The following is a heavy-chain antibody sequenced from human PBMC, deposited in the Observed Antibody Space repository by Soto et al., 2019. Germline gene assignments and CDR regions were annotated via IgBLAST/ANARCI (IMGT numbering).Heavy chain of an antibody. V-gene: IGHV3-30-3*01. D-gene: IGHD3-22*01. Sequence: QVQLVESGGGVVQPGRSLRLSCAASGFTFSRYAMHWVRQAPGKGLEWVAVISYDGSNKYYADSVKGRFTISRDNSKNTLYLQMNSLRAEDTAVYYCARDPGDYYDSSGQGPDYWGQGTLVTVSS. CDR3: ARDPGDYYDSSGQGPDY. CDR2: ISYDGSNK. J-gene: IGHJ4*02. CDR1: GFTFSRYA.